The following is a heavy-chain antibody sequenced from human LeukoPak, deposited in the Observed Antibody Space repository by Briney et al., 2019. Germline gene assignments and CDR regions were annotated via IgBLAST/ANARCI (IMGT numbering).Heavy chain of an antibody. CDR3: ARAEAPLRYFDKPIDY. V-gene: IGHV1-2*02. CDR1: GYTFTGYY. Sequence: GASVKVSCKASGYTFTGYYMHWVRQAPGQGLEWMGWINPNSGGTNYAQKFQGRVTMTRDTSINTAYMELSRLRSDDTAVYYCARAEAPLRYFDKPIDYWGQGTLVTVSS. J-gene: IGHJ4*02. D-gene: IGHD3-9*01. CDR2: INPNSGGT.